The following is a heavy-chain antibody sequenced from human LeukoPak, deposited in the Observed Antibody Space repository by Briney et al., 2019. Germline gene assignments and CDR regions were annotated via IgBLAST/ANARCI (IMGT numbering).Heavy chain of an antibody. CDR3: AVQASVDTTMTQ. CDR1: GYTFTSFG. J-gene: IGHJ4*02. D-gene: IGHD5-18*01. Sequence: ASVKVSCTASGYTFTSFGISWVRQAPGEGLEWMGWISAYSGDTKYAQKLQGRVTMTTDTSTGTAYMELRSLRSDVTAVYYCAVQASVDTTMTQWGQGTLVTVSS. CDR2: ISAYSGDT. V-gene: IGHV1-18*01.